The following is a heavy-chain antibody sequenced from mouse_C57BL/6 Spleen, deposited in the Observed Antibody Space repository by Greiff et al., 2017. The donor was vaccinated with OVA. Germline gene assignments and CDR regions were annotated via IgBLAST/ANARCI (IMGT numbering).Heavy chain of an antibody. D-gene: IGHD1-1*01. V-gene: IGHV1-72*01. CDR3: AREEEDYYGSRLFDY. J-gene: IGHJ2*01. CDR1: GYTFTSYW. CDR2: IDPNSGGT. Sequence: QVHVKQPGAELVKPGASVKLSCKASGYTFTSYWMHWVKQRPGRGLEWIGRIDPNSGGTKYNEKFKSKATLTVDKPSSTAYMQLSSLTSEDSAVYYCAREEEDYYGSRLFDYWGQGTTLTVSS.